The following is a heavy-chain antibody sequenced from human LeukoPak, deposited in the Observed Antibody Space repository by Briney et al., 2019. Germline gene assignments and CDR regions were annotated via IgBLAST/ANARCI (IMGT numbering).Heavy chain of an antibody. Sequence: SETLSLTCAVYGGSFSGYYWSWIRQPPGKGLEWIGEIYHSGSTYYNPSLKSRVTISVDTSKNQFSLKLSSVTAADTAVYCCARVLGDSSGYGGPSNAFDIWGQGTMVTVSS. CDR2: IYHSGST. CDR1: GGSFSGYY. D-gene: IGHD3-22*01. V-gene: IGHV4-34*01. J-gene: IGHJ3*02. CDR3: ARVLGDSSGYGGPSNAFDI.